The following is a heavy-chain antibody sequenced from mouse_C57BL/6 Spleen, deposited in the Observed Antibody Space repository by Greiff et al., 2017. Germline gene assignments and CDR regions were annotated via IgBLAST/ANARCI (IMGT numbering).Heavy chain of an antibody. Sequence: QVQLKESGPELVKPGASVKISCKASGYAFSSSWMNWVKQRPGKGLEWIGRIYPGDGDTNYNGKFKGKATLTADKSSSTAYMQLSRLTSEDSAVYFCARGDGYSIAMDYWGQGTSVTVSS. V-gene: IGHV1-82*01. CDR3: ARGDGYSIAMDY. CDR1: GYAFSSSW. J-gene: IGHJ4*01. D-gene: IGHD2-3*01. CDR2: IYPGDGDT.